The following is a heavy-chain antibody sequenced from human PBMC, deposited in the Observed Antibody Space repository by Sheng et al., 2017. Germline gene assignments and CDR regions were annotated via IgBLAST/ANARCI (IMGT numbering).Heavy chain of an antibody. CDR2: IIPILGIA. J-gene: IGHJ5*02. CDR3: AREWGYCSSTSCPFDP. Sequence: QVQLVQSGAEVKKPGSSVKVSCKASGGTFSSYAISWVRQAPGQGLEWMGGIIPILGIANYAQKFQGRVTITADKSTSTAYMELSSLRSEDTAVYYCAREWGYCSSTSCPFDPWGQGTLVTVSS. D-gene: IGHD2-2*01. CDR1: GGTFSSYA. V-gene: IGHV1-69*04.